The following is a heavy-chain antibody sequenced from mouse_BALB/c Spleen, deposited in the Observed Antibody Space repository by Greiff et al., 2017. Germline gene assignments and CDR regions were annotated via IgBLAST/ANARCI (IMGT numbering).Heavy chain of an antibody. J-gene: IGHJ4*01. Sequence: EVHLVESGGGLVQPGGSLKLSCAASGFTFSSYTMSWVRQTPEKRLEWVAYISNGGGSTYYPDTVKGRFTISRDNAKNTLYLQMSSLKSEDTAMYYCARQGLPSLVYYAMDYWGQGTSVTVSS. CDR1: GFTFSSYT. D-gene: IGHD5-5*01. CDR2: ISNGGGST. CDR3: ARQGLPSLVYYAMDY. V-gene: IGHV5-12-2*01.